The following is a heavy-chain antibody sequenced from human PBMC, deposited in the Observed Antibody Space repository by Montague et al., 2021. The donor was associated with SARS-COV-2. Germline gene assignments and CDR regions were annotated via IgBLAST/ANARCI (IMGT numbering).Heavy chain of an antibody. CDR3: ARILGTYYDFWSSERAIDAFDI. CDR2: IYTSGST. CDR1: GGSISSGSYY. D-gene: IGHD3-3*01. J-gene: IGHJ3*02. V-gene: IGHV4-61*02. Sequence: TLSLTCTVSGGSISSGSYYWNWIRQPAGKGLEWIGRIYTSGSTNYNPSLKSRVTISVDTSKNQFSLKLSSVTAADTAVYYCARILGTYYDFWSSERAIDAFDIWGQGTMVTVSS.